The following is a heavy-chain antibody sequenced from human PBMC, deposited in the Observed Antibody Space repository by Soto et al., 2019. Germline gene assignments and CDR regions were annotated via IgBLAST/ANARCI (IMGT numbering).Heavy chain of an antibody. CDR3: ARDLGYCSSTSCSRSADAFDI. Sequence: GGSLRLSCAASGFTFSSYSMNWVRQAPGKGLEWVSSISSSSSYIYYADSVKGRFTISRDNAKNSLYLQMNSLRAEDTAVYYCARDLGYCSSTSCSRSADAFDIWGQGTMVTVSS. D-gene: IGHD2-2*01. CDR1: GFTFSSYS. J-gene: IGHJ3*02. V-gene: IGHV3-21*01. CDR2: ISSSSSYI.